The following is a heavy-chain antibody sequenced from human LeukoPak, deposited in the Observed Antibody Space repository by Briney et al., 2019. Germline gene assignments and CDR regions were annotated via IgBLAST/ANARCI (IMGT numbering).Heavy chain of an antibody. Sequence: SETLSLTCTVSSGSINSYYWSWIRQPPGKGLEWIGYIYYSGSTNYNPSLKSRVTISVDTSKNQFSLKLSSVTAADTAVYYCARVPGWATGVTEDTGGFDPWGQGTLVTVSS. V-gene: IGHV4-59*01. CDR2: IYYSGST. J-gene: IGHJ5*02. CDR3: ARVPGWATGVTEDTGGFDP. D-gene: IGHD4-23*01. CDR1: SGSINSYY.